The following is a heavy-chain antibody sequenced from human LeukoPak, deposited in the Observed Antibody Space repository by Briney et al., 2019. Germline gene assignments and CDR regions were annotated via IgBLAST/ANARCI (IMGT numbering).Heavy chain of an antibody. Sequence: SVKVSCKASGGTFSSYAISWVRQAPGQGLEWMGMIIPIFGTANYAQKFQGRVTITTDESTSTAYMELSSLRSEDTAVYYCPRGARYGYGLLDYWGQETLVTLSS. V-gene: IGHV1-69*05. D-gene: IGHD5-18*01. CDR3: PRGARYGYGLLDY. CDR2: IIPIFGTA. CDR1: GGTFSSYA. J-gene: IGHJ4*02.